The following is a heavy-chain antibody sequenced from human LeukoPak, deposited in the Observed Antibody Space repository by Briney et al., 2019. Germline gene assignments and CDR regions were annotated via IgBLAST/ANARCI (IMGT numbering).Heavy chain of an antibody. J-gene: IGHJ5*02. CDR1: GVSINTNNW. D-gene: IGHD4-11*01. Sequence: SSETLSLTCAVSGVSINTNNWWSWVRQPPGKGLGWIGEIYRSGSTNYNPSLKSRVTISVDTSKNQFSLKLSSVTAADTAVYYCASPPSRYSNYPWGQGTLVTVSS. V-gene: IGHV4-4*02. CDR3: ASPPSRYSNYP. CDR2: IYRSGST.